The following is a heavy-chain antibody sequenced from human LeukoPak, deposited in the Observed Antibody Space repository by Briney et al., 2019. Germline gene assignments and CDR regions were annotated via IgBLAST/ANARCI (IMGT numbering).Heavy chain of an antibody. CDR3: ARAYCGGDCYSADAFDI. J-gene: IGHJ3*02. V-gene: IGHV4-59*08. CDR2: IYYSGST. D-gene: IGHD2-21*02. CDR1: GGSISSYY. Sequence: SETLSLTCTVSGGSISSYYWSWIRQPPGKGLEWIGYIYYSGSTNYNPSLKSRVTISVDTSKNQFSLKLSSVTAADTAVYYCARAYCGGDCYSADAFDIWGQGTMVTVSS.